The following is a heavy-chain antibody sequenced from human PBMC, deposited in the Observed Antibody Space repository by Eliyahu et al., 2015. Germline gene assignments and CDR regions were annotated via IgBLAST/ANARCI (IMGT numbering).Heavy chain of an antibody. V-gene: IGHV2-5*02. D-gene: IGHD5-12*01. Sequence: QITLRESGPTLVTSTQTLTLTCTFSGFSLNTPGVGVGWIRQSPGKALEWLALXSWDDDKLYSPSLQNRLTVTKDTSKNQVVLTMTNLDPVDTATYFCAHRLRFNYEYGFNPWGQGILVTVSS. J-gene: IGHJ5*02. CDR1: GFSLNTPGVG. CDR2: XSWDDDK. CDR3: AHRLRFNYEYGFNP.